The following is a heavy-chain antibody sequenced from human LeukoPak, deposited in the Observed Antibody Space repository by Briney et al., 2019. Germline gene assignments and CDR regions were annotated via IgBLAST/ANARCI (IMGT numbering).Heavy chain of an antibody. V-gene: IGHV3-21*01. CDR1: GFTFSSYS. J-gene: IGHJ3*02. CDR2: ISSSSSYI. Sequence: GGSLRLSCAASGFTFSSYSMNWVRQAPGKGLEWVSSISSSSSYIYYADSVKGRFTSSRDNAKNSLYLQMNSLRAEDTAVYYCARGRIAARTYDAFDIWGQGTMVTVSS. D-gene: IGHD6-6*01. CDR3: ARGRIAARTYDAFDI.